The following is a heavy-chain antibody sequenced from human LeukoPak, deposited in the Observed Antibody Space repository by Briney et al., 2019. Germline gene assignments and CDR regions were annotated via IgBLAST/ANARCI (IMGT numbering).Heavy chain of an antibody. CDR1: GFTFSGYY. J-gene: IGHJ3*02. D-gene: IGHD6-19*01. V-gene: IGHV3-11*01. CDR3: ARDRIAVAGGDAFDI. CDR2: ISSSGSTI. Sequence: GGSLRLSCAASGFTFSGYYMSWIRQAPGKGLEWVSYISSSGSTIYYADSVKGRFTISRDNAKNSLYLQMNSLRAEDTAVYYCARDRIAVAGGDAFDIWGQGTMVTVSS.